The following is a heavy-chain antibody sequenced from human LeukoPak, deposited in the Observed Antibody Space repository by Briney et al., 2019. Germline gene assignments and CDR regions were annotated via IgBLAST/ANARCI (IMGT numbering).Heavy chain of an antibody. J-gene: IGHJ4*02. D-gene: IGHD2-2*01. CDR1: GYSFTTYW. CDR2: IYPGNSDT. CDR3: ARHEGGDIVVVSGFEY. Sequence: GESLKISCKGSGYSFTTYWIGWVRQMPGKGLGWMGMIYPGNSDTRYSPSFQGQVTIAADKSISTAYLQWNSLKASDTAMYYCARHEGGDIVVVSGFEYWGQGTLVTVSS. V-gene: IGHV5-51*01.